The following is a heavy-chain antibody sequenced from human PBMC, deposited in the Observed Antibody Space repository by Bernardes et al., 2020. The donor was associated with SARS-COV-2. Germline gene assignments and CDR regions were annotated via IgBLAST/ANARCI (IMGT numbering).Heavy chain of an antibody. J-gene: IGHJ4*02. CDR3: ARDNGYYDSSGEDY. CDR2: IWYDGSNK. Sequence: GGSLRLSCAASGFTFSSYGMHWVRQAPGKGLEWVAVIWYDGSNKYYADSVKGRFTISRDNSKNTLYLQMNSLRAEDTAVYYCARDNGYYDSSGEDYWGQGTLVTVSS. V-gene: IGHV3-33*01. CDR1: GFTFSSYG. D-gene: IGHD3-22*01.